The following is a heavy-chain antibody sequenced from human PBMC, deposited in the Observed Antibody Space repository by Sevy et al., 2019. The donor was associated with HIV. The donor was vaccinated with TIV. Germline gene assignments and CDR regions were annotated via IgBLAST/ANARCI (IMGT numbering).Heavy chain of an antibody. CDR3: AGENAWGRGYS. CDR2: IYYNGHI. J-gene: IGHJ4*02. CDR1: GGSITSLD. V-gene: IGHV4-59*08. Sequence: SETLSLTCTVSGGSITSLDWNWIRQPPGKGLEWIANIYYNGHINYNPALKNRVTLSLDTSKNQFALGLSSGTAADTAMYYCAGENAWGRGYSWGQGTLVTVSS. D-gene: IGHD1-26*01.